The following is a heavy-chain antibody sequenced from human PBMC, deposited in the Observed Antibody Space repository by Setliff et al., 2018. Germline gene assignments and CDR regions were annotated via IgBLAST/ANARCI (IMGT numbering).Heavy chain of an antibody. CDR1: GDSISIGAYF. CDR3: VRGRTSGLFLSRFDP. Sequence: SETLSLTCSVSGDSISIGAYFWSWIRHRPGEGLEYIGHITSSGYTNYSPSLQGRVAISEDTSENQFSLKLSSVTAADTAIYFCVRGRTSGLFLSRFDPWGQRTLVTVSS. J-gene: IGHJ5*02. CDR2: ITSSGYT. D-gene: IGHD2-21*01. V-gene: IGHV4-31*03.